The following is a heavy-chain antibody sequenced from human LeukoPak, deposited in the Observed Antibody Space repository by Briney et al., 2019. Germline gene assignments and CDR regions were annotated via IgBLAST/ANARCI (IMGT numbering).Heavy chain of an antibody. D-gene: IGHD3-22*01. V-gene: IGHV3-64*05. Sequence: GGSLRLSCSPSGFTFSNYAMHWVRQAPGKGLEYVSGISSNGGKTYYADSVKGRFTISRDNSKNTLYIQMSSLRVEDTAVYYCVKSLTLIVAVTRGFDYWGQGTPVTVSS. J-gene: IGHJ4*02. CDR1: GFTFSNYA. CDR3: VKSLTLIVAVTRGFDY. CDR2: ISSNGGKT.